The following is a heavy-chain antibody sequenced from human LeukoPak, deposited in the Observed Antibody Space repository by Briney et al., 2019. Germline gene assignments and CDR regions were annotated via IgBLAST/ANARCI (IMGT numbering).Heavy chain of an antibody. CDR1: GGSISSRTYY. V-gene: IGHV4-39*01. CDR2: ISYSGST. D-gene: IGHD1-26*01. J-gene: IGHJ4*02. Sequence: PSETLSLTCTVSGGSISSRTYYWGWIRQPPGKGLEWIATISYSGSTYYNPSLKSRVTISVDTSKNQFSLKLTSVTAADTAVYFCARLPLYSISGRYYFSSFDYWGRGTLVTVSS. CDR3: ARLPLYSISGRYYFSSFDY.